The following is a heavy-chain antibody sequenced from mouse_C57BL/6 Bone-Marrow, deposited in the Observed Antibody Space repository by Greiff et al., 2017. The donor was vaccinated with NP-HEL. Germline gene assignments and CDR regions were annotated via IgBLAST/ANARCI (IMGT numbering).Heavy chain of an antibody. Sequence: QVQLQQSGAELVRPGTSVKVSCKASGYAFTNYLIAWVKQRPGQGLEWIGVINPGSGGTNYNEKFKGKATLTADKSSSTDYMQLSSLTSEDSAVYFWARERYNYRTFDYWGQGTTLTVSS. V-gene: IGHV1-54*01. CDR3: ARERYNYRTFDY. CDR1: GYAFTNYL. D-gene: IGHD2-4*01. CDR2: INPGSGGT. J-gene: IGHJ2*01.